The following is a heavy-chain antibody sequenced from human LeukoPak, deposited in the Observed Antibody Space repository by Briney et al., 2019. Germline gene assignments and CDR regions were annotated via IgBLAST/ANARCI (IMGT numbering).Heavy chain of an antibody. Sequence: GGSLRLSCAASGFTVSSNYMNWVRQAPGRGLEWVSYISSSGLTMYYADSVKGRFTISRDNAKNSLYLQMNSLRAEDTAVYYCARRTTGDDYWGQGTLVTVSS. CDR1: GFTVSSNY. D-gene: IGHD4-17*01. V-gene: IGHV3-48*03. CDR2: ISSSGLTM. J-gene: IGHJ4*02. CDR3: ARRTTGDDY.